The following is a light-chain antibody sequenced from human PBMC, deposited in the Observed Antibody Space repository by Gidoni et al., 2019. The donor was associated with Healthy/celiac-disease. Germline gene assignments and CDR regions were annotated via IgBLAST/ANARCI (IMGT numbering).Light chain of an antibody. V-gene: IGLV1-47*01. J-gene: IGLJ2*01. CDR1: SPNIGSNY. CDR2: RNN. CDR3: AAWDDSLSGRVV. Sequence: QSVLTQPPSASGTPGQRVTISCSGSSPNIGSNYVYWYQQLPGTAPKLLSYRNNPRPSGVPDRFSGYKSGTSASLAISGLRSEDEADYYCAAWDDSLSGRVVFGGGTKLTVL.